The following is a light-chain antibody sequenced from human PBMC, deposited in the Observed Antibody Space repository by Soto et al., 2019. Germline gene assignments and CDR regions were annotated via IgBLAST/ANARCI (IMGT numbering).Light chain of an antibody. V-gene: IGKV1-16*01. Sequence: DIQMTQSPSSLSASVGDRVTITCRASQGISYYLGWFRQKPGKAPQSLIYNKISLQSGVPSRFSGSGSGTDFTLTISSLQPEDSATYYCQQYNYYPLTFGGGTKVEIK. CDR1: QGISYY. J-gene: IGKJ4*01. CDR3: QQYNYYPLT. CDR2: NKI.